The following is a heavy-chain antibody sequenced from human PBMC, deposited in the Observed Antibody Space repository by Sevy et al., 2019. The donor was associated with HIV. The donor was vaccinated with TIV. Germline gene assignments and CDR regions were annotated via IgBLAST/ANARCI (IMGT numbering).Heavy chain of an antibody. V-gene: IGHV3-72*01. CDR3: ATHGGIAAAGRVFDY. D-gene: IGHD6-13*01. CDR2: IRNKADSYTT. CDR1: GFTFSDHY. Sequence: GGSLRLSCAASGFTFSDHYMEWVRQAPGKGLEWVGRIRNKADSYTTEYAASVEGRFTSSRDDSKNSLYLLMNRLKAEDTAVYYCATHGGIAAAGRVFDYWGQGTLVTVSS. J-gene: IGHJ4*02.